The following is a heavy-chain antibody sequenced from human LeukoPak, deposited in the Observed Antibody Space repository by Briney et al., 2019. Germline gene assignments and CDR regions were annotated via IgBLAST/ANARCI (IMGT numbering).Heavy chain of an antibody. V-gene: IGHV4-34*01. CDR3: ARTYGDYGGY. D-gene: IGHD4-17*01. J-gene: IGHJ4*02. CDR1: GGSFSGYY. CDR2: INHSGST. Sequence: SETLSLTCAVYGGSFSGYYWSWIRQPPGKGLEWIGEINHSGSTNYNPSLTSRVTISVDTSKNQFSLTLSSVTAADTAVYYCARTYGDYGGYWGQGTLVTVSS.